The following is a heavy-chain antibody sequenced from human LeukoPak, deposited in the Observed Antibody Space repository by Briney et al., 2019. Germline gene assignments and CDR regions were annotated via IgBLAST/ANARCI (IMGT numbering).Heavy chain of an antibody. D-gene: IGHD4/OR15-4a*01. CDR1: NGFDNLYF. CDR3: AVYGGNWDFDS. CDR2: MTYRGSA. V-gene: IGHV4-34*01. Sequence: SETLSLTCAVYNGFDNLYFMLVRQPPGKGLGWIGEMTYRGSANYNPSLRSRVTISINVSQRQFSLILKSVTAADTATYYCAVYGGNWDFDSWGQGTPVTVSS. J-gene: IGHJ4*02.